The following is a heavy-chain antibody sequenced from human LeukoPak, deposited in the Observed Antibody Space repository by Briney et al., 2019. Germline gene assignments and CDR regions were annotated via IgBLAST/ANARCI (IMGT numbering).Heavy chain of an antibody. CDR2: ISHGGRT. CDR1: GYSISSDYY. CDR3: AGIVGNIEVFDY. V-gene: IGHV4-38-2*01. J-gene: IGHJ4*02. Sequence: SETLSLTCAVSGYSISSDYYWGWIRQPPGKELEWIGSISHGGRTYYNPSFKSRVTTSVDTSKNEVSLKLSSVTAADTAVYYCAGIVGNIEVFDYWGQGTLVTVSS. D-gene: IGHD1-26*01.